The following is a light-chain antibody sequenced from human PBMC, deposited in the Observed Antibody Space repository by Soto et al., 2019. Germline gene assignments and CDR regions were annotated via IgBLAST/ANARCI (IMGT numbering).Light chain of an antibody. CDR3: AAWDDSLSGPV. V-gene: IGLV1-47*01. J-gene: IGLJ2*01. CDR1: SSNIGSNY. Sequence: QSVLTRPPSASGTPGQRVTISCSGSSSNIGSNYVFWYQQLPGTAPKPLIYRNNQRPSGVPDRFSGSKSGTSASLAISGLRSEDEADYYCAAWDDSLSGPVFGGGTKVTVL. CDR2: RNN.